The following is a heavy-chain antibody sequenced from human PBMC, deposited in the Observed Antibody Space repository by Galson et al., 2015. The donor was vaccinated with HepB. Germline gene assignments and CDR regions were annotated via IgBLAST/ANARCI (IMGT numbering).Heavy chain of an antibody. D-gene: IGHD6-19*01. Sequence: SLRLSCAASGFTLSSYAIHWVRQAPGKGLEWVTVISYDGRTQNYADSVMGRFTISRDNSKDTVYLQMSSLRADDTAVDYCARDSGYVSGWYAGRGGFDYWGQGALVIVSS. V-gene: IGHV3-30*03. CDR2: ISYDGRTQ. CDR1: GFTLSSYA. CDR3: ARDSGYVSGWYAGRGGFDY. J-gene: IGHJ4*02.